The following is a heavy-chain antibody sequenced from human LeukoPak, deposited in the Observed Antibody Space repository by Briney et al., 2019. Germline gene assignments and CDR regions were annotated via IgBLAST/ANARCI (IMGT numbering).Heavy chain of an antibody. V-gene: IGHV3-7*01. J-gene: IGHJ1*01. CDR3: AKSTYMVREEIQH. Sequence: GGSLRLSCAASGFTFSSYWMTWVRQAPGKGLEWVANIKEDGSEKNYVDSLKGRFTISRDNSKNTVYVEIKSLRRDDTAVYYCAKSTYMVREEIQHWGQGTLVIVSS. CDR2: IKEDGSEK. CDR1: GFTFSSYW. D-gene: IGHD3-10*01.